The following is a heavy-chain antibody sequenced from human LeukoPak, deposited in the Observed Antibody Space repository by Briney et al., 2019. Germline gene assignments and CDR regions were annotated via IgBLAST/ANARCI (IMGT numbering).Heavy chain of an antibody. J-gene: IGHJ6*03. V-gene: IGHV3-23*01. CDR1: GFTFSSYA. D-gene: IGHD3-10*01. Sequence: QPGGSLRLSCAASGFTFSSYAMSWVRQAPGKGLEWVSAISGSGGSTYYAVSVKGRFTISRDNSKNTLNLQMNSLRAEDTAVYYCAKVGPSLVRGLIRGGARYYYNYMDVWGKGTTVTISS. CDR3: AKVGPSLVRGLIRGGARYYYNYMDV. CDR2: ISGSGGST.